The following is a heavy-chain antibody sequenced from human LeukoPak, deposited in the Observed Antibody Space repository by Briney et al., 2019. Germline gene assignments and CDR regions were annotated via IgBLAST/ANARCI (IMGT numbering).Heavy chain of an antibody. CDR1: GYRFTSYW. Sequence: GESLKISCKGSGYRFTSYWISWVRQMPGKGLEWMGRIDPSDSYTNYSPSFQGHVTISADKSISTAYLQWSSLKASDTAMYYCARLYPYDILTGYYSRGMDVWGQGTTVTVSS. V-gene: IGHV5-10-1*01. J-gene: IGHJ6*02. D-gene: IGHD3-9*01. CDR3: ARLYPYDILTGYYSRGMDV. CDR2: IDPSDSYT.